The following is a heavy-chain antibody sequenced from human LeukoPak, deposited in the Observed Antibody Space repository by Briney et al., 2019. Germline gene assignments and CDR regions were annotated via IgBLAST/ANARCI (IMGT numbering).Heavy chain of an antibody. CDR2: INHSGST. V-gene: IGHV4-34*01. CDR3: ARAGGSGSYYQLSGWFHP. D-gene: IGHD3-10*01. CDR1: GGSFSGYY. J-gene: IGHJ5*02. Sequence: PSETLSLTCAVYGGSFSGYYWSWIRQPPGKGLEWIGEINHSGSTNYNPSLKSRVTISVDTSKNQFSLKLSSVTAADTAVYYCARAGGSGSYYQLSGWFHPLGQGTLGTVSS.